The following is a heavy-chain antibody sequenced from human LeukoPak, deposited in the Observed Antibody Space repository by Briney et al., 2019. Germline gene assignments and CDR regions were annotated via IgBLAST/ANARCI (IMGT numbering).Heavy chain of an antibody. Sequence: GGSLRLSCAASGFTFSSYAMSWVRQAPGKGLEWVSAISGSGGSTYYADSVKGRFTISRDNSKNTLYLQMNSLRAEDTAVYYCAKDHYTYCSSTSCYAEFDYWGQGTLVTVSS. J-gene: IGHJ4*02. V-gene: IGHV3-23*01. CDR3: AKDHYTYCSSTSCYAEFDY. D-gene: IGHD2-2*01. CDR1: GFTFSSYA. CDR2: ISGSGGST.